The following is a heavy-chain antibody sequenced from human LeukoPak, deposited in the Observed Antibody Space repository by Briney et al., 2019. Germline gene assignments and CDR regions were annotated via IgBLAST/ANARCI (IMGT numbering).Heavy chain of an antibody. V-gene: IGHV1-69*02. Sequence: SVKVSCKASGGTFISYTISWVRQAPGQGLEWMGRIIPIPGIANYAQKFQGRVTITADKSTRTAYMELSSLRSEDTAVYYCARGEGYYGSGSYYNNWFDRWGQGTLVTVSS. CDR3: ARGEGYYGSGSYYNNWFDR. J-gene: IGHJ5*02. CDR2: IIPIPGIA. D-gene: IGHD3-10*01. CDR1: GGTFISYT.